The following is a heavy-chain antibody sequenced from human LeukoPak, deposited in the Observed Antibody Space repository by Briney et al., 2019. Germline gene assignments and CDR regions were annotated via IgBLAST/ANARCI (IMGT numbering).Heavy chain of an antibody. V-gene: IGHV3-74*01. CDR3: ARDQYYYYYMDV. J-gene: IGHJ6*03. Sequence: GSLRLSCAASGFTFSSYWMHWVRQAPGKGLVWVSRINSDWSSTSYADSVKGRFTISRDNAKNTLYLQMNSLRAEDTAVYYCARDQYYYYYMDVWGKGTTVTVSS. CDR2: INSDWSST. CDR1: GFTFSSYW.